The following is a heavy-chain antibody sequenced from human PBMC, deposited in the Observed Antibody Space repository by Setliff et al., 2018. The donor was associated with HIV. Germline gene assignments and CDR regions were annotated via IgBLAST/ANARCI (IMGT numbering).Heavy chain of an antibody. J-gene: IGHJ4*02. CDR2: FHYSGST. V-gene: IGHV4-39*07. CDR1: GGSISSSSYY. D-gene: IGHD3-10*01. Sequence: SETLSLTCNVSGGSISSSSYYWGWIRQPPGKGLEWIGSFHYSGSTNYNPSLKSRVTISVDTSKNQFSLKLSSVTAADTAVYYCAVVRGANFRGQGALVTVSS. CDR3: AVVRGANF.